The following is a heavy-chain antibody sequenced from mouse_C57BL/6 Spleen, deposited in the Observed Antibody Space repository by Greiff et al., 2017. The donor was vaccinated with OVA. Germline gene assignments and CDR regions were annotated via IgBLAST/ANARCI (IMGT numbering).Heavy chain of an antibody. CDR2: ILPGSGST. Sequence: QVQLKESGAELMKPGASVKLSCKATGYTFTGYWIEWVKQRPGHGLEWIGEILPGSGSTNYNEKFKGKATFTADTSSNTAYMQLSSLTTEDSAIYYCARGRYYDGYYVDYYAMDYWGQGTSVTVSS. CDR3: ARGRYYDGYYVDYYAMDY. J-gene: IGHJ4*01. CDR1: GYTFTGYW. V-gene: IGHV1-9*01. D-gene: IGHD2-3*01.